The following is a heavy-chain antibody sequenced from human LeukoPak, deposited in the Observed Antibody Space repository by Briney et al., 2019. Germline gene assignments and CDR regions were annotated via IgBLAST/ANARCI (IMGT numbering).Heavy chain of an antibody. Sequence: GKSLRLSCAASGFTFSNYGMHWVRQAPGKGLDWVAVIWSDGSNRHYTDSVKDRFTISRDDSKNTLYLQMNSLRVEDTAVYYCAGDWRRGYGEWPGYWGQGTLVTVSS. D-gene: IGHD4-17*01. CDR2: IWSDGSNR. J-gene: IGHJ4*02. CDR1: GFTFSNYG. CDR3: AGDWRRGYGEWPGY. V-gene: IGHV3-33*01.